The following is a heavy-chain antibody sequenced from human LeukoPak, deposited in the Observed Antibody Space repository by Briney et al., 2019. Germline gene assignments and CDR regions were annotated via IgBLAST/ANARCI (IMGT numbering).Heavy chain of an antibody. CDR1: GFTFSNYA. Sequence: TGGSLRLSCAASGFTFSNYALHWVRQAPGKGLEWVAVISYDGSNKFYADSVRGRFTISRDNSKNTLFLQMNSLRPEDTAVYYCAKSLMRDRWFGESWGQGTLVTVSS. V-gene: IGHV3-30*04. CDR2: ISYDGSNK. J-gene: IGHJ5*02. D-gene: IGHD3-10*01. CDR3: AKSLMRDRWFGES.